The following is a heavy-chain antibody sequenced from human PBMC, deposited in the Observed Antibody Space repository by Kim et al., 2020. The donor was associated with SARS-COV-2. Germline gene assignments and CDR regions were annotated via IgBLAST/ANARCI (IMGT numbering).Heavy chain of an antibody. Sequence: GGSLRLSCAASGFTFSSYSMNWVRQAPGKGLEWVSSISSSSSNIYYADSVKGRFTISRDNAKNSLYLQMNSLRAEDTAVYYCARGYCSGGSCSSFDLWGRGTLVTVSS. D-gene: IGHD2-15*01. V-gene: IGHV3-21*01. CDR1: GFTFSSYS. J-gene: IGHJ2*01. CDR3: ARGYCSGGSCSSFDL. CDR2: ISSSSSNI.